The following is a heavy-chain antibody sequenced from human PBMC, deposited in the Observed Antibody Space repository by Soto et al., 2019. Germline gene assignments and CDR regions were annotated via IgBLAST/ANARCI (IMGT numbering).Heavy chain of an antibody. CDR2: INFNGGDT. J-gene: IGHJ4*02. Sequence: VQLVQSGAEVKKPGASVKVSCKAPEYTFIGYYIHWVRQAPGQGLEWMGWINFNGGDTSYAQQFQGRVTMTRDTSIRTFYMEVSRLTSDDTAVYYCARGGASAWFGDSWGQGTLVTVSS. V-gene: IGHV1-2*02. CDR1: EYTFIGYY. CDR3: ARGGASAWFGDS. D-gene: IGHD3-10*01.